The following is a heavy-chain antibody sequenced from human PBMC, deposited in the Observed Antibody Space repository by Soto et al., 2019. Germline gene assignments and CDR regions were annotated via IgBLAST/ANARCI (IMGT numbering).Heavy chain of an antibody. V-gene: IGHV4-4*02. CDR1: GGSISSSNW. J-gene: IGHJ6*02. CDR3: AREIYFGLGCYNYCDVLDF. Sequence: SETLSLTCAVSGGSISSSNWWSWVRQPPGKGLEWIGEIYHSGSTNYNPSLKSRVTISVDKSKNQFSLKLSSVTAADTAVYYCAREIYFGLGCYNYCDVLDFCAQGTTVPGS. D-gene: IGHD3-10*01. CDR2: IYHSGST.